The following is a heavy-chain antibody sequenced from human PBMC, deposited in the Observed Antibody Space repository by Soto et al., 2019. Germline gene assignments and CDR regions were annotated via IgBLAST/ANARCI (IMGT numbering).Heavy chain of an antibody. Sequence: SVKVSCKASGGIFTRYDIRWVQQAPGQGLEWMGAIIPIFGTANYAQKFQGRVTITADATTSTAYMELSSLRSEDTAMYYCAINEGRDVSTFDYWGQGTLVTVSS. CDR1: GGIFTRYD. CDR3: AINEGRDVSTFDY. V-gene: IGHV1-69*13. CDR2: IIPIFGTA. D-gene: IGHD3-10*02. J-gene: IGHJ4*02.